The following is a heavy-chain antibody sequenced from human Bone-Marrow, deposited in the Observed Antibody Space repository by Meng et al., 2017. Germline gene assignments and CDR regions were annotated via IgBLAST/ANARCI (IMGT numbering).Heavy chain of an antibody. CDR3: ARWVQYCSSTSCYAEGNAFDI. CDR1: GFTFSSYW. Sequence: GESLKISCAASGFTFSSYWMSWVRQAPGKGLVWVSRINSDGSSTSYADSVKGRFTISRDNAKNTLYLQMNSLRAEDTAVYYCARWVQYCSSTSCYAEGNAFDIWGQGTMVTVSS. V-gene: IGHV3-74*01. CDR2: INSDGSST. J-gene: IGHJ3*02. D-gene: IGHD2-2*01.